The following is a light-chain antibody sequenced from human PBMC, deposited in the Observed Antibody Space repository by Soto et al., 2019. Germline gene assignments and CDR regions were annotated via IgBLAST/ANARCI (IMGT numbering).Light chain of an antibody. J-gene: IGLJ2*01. Sequence: QSALTQPRSVSGSPGQSVTISCTGTSSDVGAYNYVSWHQHHPGKAPKLLIYDVFKRPSDIPDRFSGSKSGNTASLTISGLQAEDEADYYCCSYAGSYTMVFGGGTKLTVL. V-gene: IGLV2-11*01. CDR2: DVF. CDR1: SSDVGAYNY. CDR3: CSYAGSYTMV.